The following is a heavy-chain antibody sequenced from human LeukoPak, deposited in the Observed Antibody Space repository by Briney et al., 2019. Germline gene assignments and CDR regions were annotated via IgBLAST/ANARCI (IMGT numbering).Heavy chain of an antibody. J-gene: IGHJ3*02. CDR3: ARDTRFIYAFDI. CDR2: IYYSGST. D-gene: IGHD2-2*02. CDR1: GGSISSSSYY. V-gene: IGHV4-39*02. Sequence: SETLSLTCTVSGGSISSSSYYWGWIRQPPGKGLEWIGSIYYSGSTYYNPSLKSRVTISVDTSKNQFSLKLSSVTAADTAVYYCARDTRFIYAFDIWGQGTMVTASS.